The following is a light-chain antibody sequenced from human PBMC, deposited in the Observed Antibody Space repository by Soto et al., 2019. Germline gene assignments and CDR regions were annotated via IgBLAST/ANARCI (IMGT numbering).Light chain of an antibody. J-gene: IGLJ1*01. CDR2: EVS. Sequence: QSVLTQPASVSASPGQSITISCTVTSSDVGGYNYVSWFQQHPGKAPKLMIYEVSNRPSGVSNRFSGSKSDNTASLTISGLQAEDEAGYYCSSYTSTNTPYVFGTGTKVTVL. V-gene: IGLV2-14*01. CDR1: SSDVGGYNY. CDR3: SSYTSTNTPYV.